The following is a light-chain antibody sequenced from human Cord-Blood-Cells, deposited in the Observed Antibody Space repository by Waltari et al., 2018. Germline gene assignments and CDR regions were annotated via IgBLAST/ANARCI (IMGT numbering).Light chain of an antibody. J-gene: IGLJ3*02. CDR2: DVS. CDR3: SSYTSSSALEV. Sequence: QSALTQPASVSGSPGQSITISCTGTSSDVGGSNYVSWYQQHPGKATKLMSYDVSNRPSGVSNRFSGSKSGNTASLTISGLQAEDEADYYCSSYTSSSALEVFGGGTKLTVL. V-gene: IGLV2-14*01. CDR1: SSDVGGSNY.